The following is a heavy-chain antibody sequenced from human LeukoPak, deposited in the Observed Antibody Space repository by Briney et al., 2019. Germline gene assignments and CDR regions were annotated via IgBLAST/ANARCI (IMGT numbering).Heavy chain of an antibody. J-gene: IGHJ3*02. CDR1: GFTFSSYS. V-gene: IGHV3-21*01. D-gene: IGHD6-19*01. CDR3: ARVPRIAVADPTYDAFDI. Sequence: PGGSLRLSCAASGFTFSSYSMNWVRQAPGKGLEWVSSISTSSSYIYYADSVKGRFTISRDNAKNSLYLQMNGLRAEDTAAYYCARVPRIAVADPTYDAFDIWGQGTMVTVSS. CDR2: ISTSSSYI.